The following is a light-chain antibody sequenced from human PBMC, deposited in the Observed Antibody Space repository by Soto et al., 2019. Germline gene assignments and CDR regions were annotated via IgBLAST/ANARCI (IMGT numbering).Light chain of an antibody. J-gene: IGKJ1*01. CDR2: DAS. CDR3: LQYYSPSWT. V-gene: IGKV1-5*01. Sequence: DIQMTQSPSSLSASVGDRVAITCGASQSISSYLNWYQQKPGKAPKLLIYDASSLESGVPSRFSGSGSGTEFTLTIGSLQPDDFATYYCLQYYSPSWTFGQGTKVDIK. CDR1: QSISSY.